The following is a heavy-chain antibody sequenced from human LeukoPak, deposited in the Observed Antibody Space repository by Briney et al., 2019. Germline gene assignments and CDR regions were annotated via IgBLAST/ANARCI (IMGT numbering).Heavy chain of an antibody. CDR1: GGTFSSYA. Sequence: SVKVSCKASGGTFSSYAISWVRQASGQGLEWMGGIIPIFGTANYAQKFQGRVTITTDESTSTAYMELSSLRSEDTAVYYCATRLGYCSSTSCYTPVFDYWGQGTLVTVSS. J-gene: IGHJ4*02. CDR2: IIPIFGTA. V-gene: IGHV1-69*05. CDR3: ATRLGYCSSTSCYTPVFDY. D-gene: IGHD2-2*01.